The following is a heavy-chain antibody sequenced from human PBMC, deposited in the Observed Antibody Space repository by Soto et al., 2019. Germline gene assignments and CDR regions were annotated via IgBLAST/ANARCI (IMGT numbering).Heavy chain of an antibody. Sequence: PGGSLRLSCAVSGFTFSSYWMSWVRQAPGKGLEWVANIKQDGSEKYYVDSVKGRFTISRDNAKNSLYLQMNSLRAEDTARYYCAQLGRWTAALDYWGQGALVTVSS. CDR3: AQLGRWTAALDY. J-gene: IGHJ4*02. D-gene: IGHD1-1*01. CDR2: IKQDGSEK. CDR1: GFTFSSYW. V-gene: IGHV3-7*03.